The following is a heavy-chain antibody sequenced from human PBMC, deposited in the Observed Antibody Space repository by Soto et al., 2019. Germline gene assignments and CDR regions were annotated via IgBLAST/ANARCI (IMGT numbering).Heavy chain of an antibody. Sequence: SETLSLTCSVSDASVSKYYWSWIRQPPGKGLEWIGYISHTGYTSYNPSLESRLTISMDKSKNQLSLNLNSVTTADTAVYYCARGQLLFAYWGQGTPVTVS. V-gene: IGHV4-59*02. CDR1: DASVSKYY. D-gene: IGHD3-10*02. CDR3: ARGQLLFAY. J-gene: IGHJ4*02. CDR2: ISHTGYT.